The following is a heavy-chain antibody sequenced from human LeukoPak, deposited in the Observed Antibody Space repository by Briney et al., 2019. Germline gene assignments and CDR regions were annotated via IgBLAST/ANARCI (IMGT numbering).Heavy chain of an antibody. J-gene: IGHJ6*03. D-gene: IGHD6-13*01. CDR3: ARDQTPIAAADPYYYYMDV. CDR1: GYTFTGYY. V-gene: IGHV1-2*02. CDR2: INPNSGGT. Sequence: AASVKVSCKASGYTFTGYYMHWVRQAPGQGLEWMGWINPNSGGTNYAQKFQGRVTMTRDTSISTAYMELSRLRSDDTAVYYCARDQTPIAAADPYYYYMDVWGKGTTVTVSS.